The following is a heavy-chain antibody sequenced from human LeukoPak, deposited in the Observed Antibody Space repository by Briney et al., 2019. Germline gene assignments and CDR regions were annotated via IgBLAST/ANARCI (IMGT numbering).Heavy chain of an antibody. CDR3: ARGMLLWFEYNWFDP. Sequence: KPSETLSLTCAVYGGSFSGYYWSWIRQPPGKGLEWIGEINHSGSTNYNPSLKSRVTISVDTSKNQFSLKLSSVTAADTAVYYCARGMLLWFEYNWFDPWGQGTLVTVSS. CDR1: GGSFSGYY. V-gene: IGHV4-34*01. J-gene: IGHJ5*02. CDR2: INHSGST. D-gene: IGHD3-10*01.